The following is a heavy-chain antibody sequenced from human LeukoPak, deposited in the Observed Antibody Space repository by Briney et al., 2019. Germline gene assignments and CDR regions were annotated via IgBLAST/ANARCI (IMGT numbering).Heavy chain of an antibody. CDR2: LNGRASHM. D-gene: IGHD5-18*01. CDR1: GFTFSNYE. V-gene: IGHV3-48*03. CDR3: ARDRGYTYGPELDY. Sequence: GGSLRLSCAASGFTFSNYEMNWVRQAPGKGLEWLSYLNGRASHMFYADSVRGRFTISRDNADNSLFLQMNSLRAEDTAVYFCARDRGYTYGPELDYWGQGTLVTVSS. J-gene: IGHJ4*02.